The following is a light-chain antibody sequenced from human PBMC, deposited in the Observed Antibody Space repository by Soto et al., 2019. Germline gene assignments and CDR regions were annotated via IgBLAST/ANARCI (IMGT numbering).Light chain of an antibody. Sequence: DIQMTQSPSSLSASVGDRVTISCRASQRISTYVNWYEQKPGQAPKLLIYAASSLQSGVPSRFSGSGSGTDFTLTISSLQPEDFATYFCQQTFSSLFTFGQGTKLESK. CDR1: QRISTY. J-gene: IGKJ2*01. V-gene: IGKV1-39*01. CDR3: QQTFSSLFT. CDR2: AAS.